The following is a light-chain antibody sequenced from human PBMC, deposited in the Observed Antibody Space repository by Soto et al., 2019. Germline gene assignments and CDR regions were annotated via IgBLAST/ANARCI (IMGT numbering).Light chain of an antibody. Sequence: NFMLTQPHSVSESPGKTVTISCTRSSGSIASNYVQWYQQRPGSAPTTVIYEDNQRPSGVPDRFSGSIDSSSNSASLTISGLKTEDEADYYCQSYDSSDVAFGRGTKLTVL. CDR2: EDN. V-gene: IGLV6-57*04. CDR1: SGSIASNY. CDR3: QSYDSSDVA. J-gene: IGLJ2*01.